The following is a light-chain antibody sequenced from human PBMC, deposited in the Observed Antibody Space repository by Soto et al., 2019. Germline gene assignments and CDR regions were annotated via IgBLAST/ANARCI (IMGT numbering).Light chain of an antibody. CDR1: QGISSY. J-gene: IGKJ4*01. CDR2: AAS. Sequence: DIQLTQSPSFLSASVGDRVTITCWASQGISSYLAWYQQKPGKAPKLLIYAASTLQSGVPSRFSGSGSGTEFTLTISSLQPEDFATYYCQQLNSYPLTFGGGTKVGIK. V-gene: IGKV1-9*01. CDR3: QQLNSYPLT.